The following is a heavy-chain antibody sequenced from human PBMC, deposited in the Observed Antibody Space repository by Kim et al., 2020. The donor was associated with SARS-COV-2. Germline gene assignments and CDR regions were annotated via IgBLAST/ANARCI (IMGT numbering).Heavy chain of an antibody. CDR3: AREPPRQYSSSWIDY. Sequence: SETLSLTCTVSGGSISSSSYYWGWIRQPPGKGLEWIGSIYYSGSTYYNPSLKSRVTISVDTSKNQFSLKLRSVTAADTAVYYCAREPPRQYSSSWIDYWGQGTLVTVSS. CDR1: GGSISSSSYY. V-gene: IGHV4-39*02. D-gene: IGHD6-13*01. CDR2: IYYSGST. J-gene: IGHJ4*02.